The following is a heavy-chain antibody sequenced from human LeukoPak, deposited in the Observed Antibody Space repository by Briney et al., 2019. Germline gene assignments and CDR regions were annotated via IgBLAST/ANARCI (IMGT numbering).Heavy chain of an antibody. Sequence: HPGGSLRLSCAASGFTFSSYSMNWVRQAPGKGLEWISYISSSSSTIDYADSVKGRFTISRDNAKNSLYLQMNSLRAEDTAVYYCARTTGERGGDAFDIWGQGTMVTVSS. D-gene: IGHD4-17*01. CDR1: GFTFSSYS. CDR3: ARTTGERGGDAFDI. CDR2: ISSSSSTI. V-gene: IGHV3-48*04. J-gene: IGHJ3*02.